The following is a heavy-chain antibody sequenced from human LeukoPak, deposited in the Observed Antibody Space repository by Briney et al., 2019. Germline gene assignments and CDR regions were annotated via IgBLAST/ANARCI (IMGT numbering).Heavy chain of an antibody. CDR3: ARDLAYGSGMGYFDY. J-gene: IGHJ4*02. V-gene: IGHV4-4*07. Sequence: PSETLSLTCTVSGGSISSYYWSWIRQPAGKGLEWIGRICTSGSTNYNPSLKSRVTMSVDTSKNQFSLKLSSVTAADTAVYYCARDLAYGSGMGYFDYWGQGTLVTVSS. CDR2: ICTSGST. CDR1: GGSISSYY. D-gene: IGHD3-10*01.